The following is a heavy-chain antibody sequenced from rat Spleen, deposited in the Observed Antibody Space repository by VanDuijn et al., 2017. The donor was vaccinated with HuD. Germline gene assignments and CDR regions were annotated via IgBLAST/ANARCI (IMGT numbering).Heavy chain of an antibody. Sequence: EVQLVESGGGLVQPGRSMKLSCAASGFTFSDYYMAWVRQAPKKGLEWVASISYEGTGTYYGDSVKGRFTISRDNAKSTLYLQMNSLRSEDTATYYCARPKPDYYVMDAWGQGASVTVSS. CDR2: ISYEGTGT. CDR1: GFTFSDYY. CDR3: ARPKPDYYVMDA. V-gene: IGHV5-22*01. J-gene: IGHJ4*01.